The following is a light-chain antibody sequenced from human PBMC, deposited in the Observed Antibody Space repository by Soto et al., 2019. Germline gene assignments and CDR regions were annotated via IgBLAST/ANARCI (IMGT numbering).Light chain of an antibody. CDR2: KAS. J-gene: IGKJ2*01. CDR1: QSISSW. Sequence: DIQMTQSPSTLSASVVDRVTITCRASQSISSWLAWYQQKPGKAPKLLIYKASSLESGVPSRYIGSGSGIEFSLTISSLQPDDFATYYCHQSSNYPKTFGQGTKLEIK. CDR3: HQSSNYPKT. V-gene: IGKV1-5*03.